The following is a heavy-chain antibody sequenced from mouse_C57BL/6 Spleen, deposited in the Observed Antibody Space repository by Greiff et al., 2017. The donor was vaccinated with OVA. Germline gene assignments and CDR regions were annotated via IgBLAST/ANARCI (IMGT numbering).Heavy chain of an antibody. CDR1: GFTFSNYW. V-gene: IGHV6-3*01. CDR2: IRLKSDNYAS. CDR3: TGRHWYFDD. J-gene: IGHJ1*03. Sequence: EVMLVESGGGLVQPGGSMKLSCAASGFTFSNYWMNWVRQSPEKGLEWVAQIRLKSDNYASHYAVSVKGRFTISRDDSKSSVYLQMNNLRAEDTGMYYCTGRHWYFDDWGKGTTVTVSS.